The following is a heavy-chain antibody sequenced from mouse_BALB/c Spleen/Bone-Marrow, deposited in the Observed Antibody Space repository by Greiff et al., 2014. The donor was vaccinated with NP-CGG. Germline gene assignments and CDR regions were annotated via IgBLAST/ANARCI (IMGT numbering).Heavy chain of an antibody. CDR3: AIYYYGSSGFAY. CDR1: GFNIKDTY. J-gene: IGHJ3*01. Sequence: VQLQQPGAELVKPGASVKLSCTASGFNIKDTYMHWAKQRPEQGLEWIGRIDPANGNTKYDPKFQGKATITADTSSNTAYLQLSSLTSEDTAVYYCAIYYYGSSGFAYWGRGTLVTVSA. V-gene: IGHV14-3*02. D-gene: IGHD1-1*01. CDR2: IDPANGNT.